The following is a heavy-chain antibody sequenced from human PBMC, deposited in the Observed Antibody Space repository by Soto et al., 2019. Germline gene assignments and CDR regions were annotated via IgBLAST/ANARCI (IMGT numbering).Heavy chain of an antibody. D-gene: IGHD1-26*01. V-gene: IGHV1-18*01. CDR3: ARGAFGLVDAYDL. CDR1: GYNFFSFN. Sequence: ASVKVSCKTSGYNFFSFNVNWVRQAPGQGLEWLGSISGYRGNTKYAQSVQGRVTMTTDTSTNTAYMELRSLRSDDTAVYYCARGAFGLVDAYDLWGQGTMVTVSS. J-gene: IGHJ3*01. CDR2: ISGYRGNT.